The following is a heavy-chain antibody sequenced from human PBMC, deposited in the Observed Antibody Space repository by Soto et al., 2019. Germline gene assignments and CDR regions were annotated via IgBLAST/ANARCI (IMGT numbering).Heavy chain of an antibody. CDR1: VGSFNCYY. J-gene: IGHJ4*02. CDR2: INHSGST. V-gene: IGHV4-34*01. CDR3: ARAPDKYYFDS. Sequence: SETLSLTCAVYVGSFNCYYWTWIRQPPGKGPEWIGDINHSGSTNYHPSLKSRVTISVDTSKNQFSLKLRSVTAADMAVFYCARAPDKYYFDSWGQGTLVTVSS.